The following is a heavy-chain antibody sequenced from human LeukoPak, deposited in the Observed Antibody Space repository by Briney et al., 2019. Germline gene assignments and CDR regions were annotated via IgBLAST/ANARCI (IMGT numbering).Heavy chain of an antibody. CDR2: ISAYNGNT. Sequence: ASVKVSCKASGYTFTSYGISWVRQAPGQGLEWMGWISAYNGNTNYAQKLQGRVTMTTDTFTSTAYMELRSLRSEDTAVYYCAMGQWLVGYYFDYWGQGTLVTVSS. D-gene: IGHD6-19*01. CDR3: AMGQWLVGYYFDY. CDR1: GYTFTSYG. V-gene: IGHV1-18*01. J-gene: IGHJ4*02.